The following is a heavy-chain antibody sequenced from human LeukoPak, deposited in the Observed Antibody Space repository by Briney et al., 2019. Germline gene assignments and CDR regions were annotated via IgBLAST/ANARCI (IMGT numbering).Heavy chain of an antibody. CDR3: ARVRYYDILTGYGPPMDYGMDV. Sequence: SENLSLTCTVSGGSISSYYWSWIRQPAGKGLEWIGRIYTSGSTNYNPSLKSRVTMSVDTSKNQFSLKLSSVTAADTAVYYCARVRYYDILTGYGPPMDYGMDVWGQGTTVTVSS. D-gene: IGHD3-9*01. CDR2: IYTSGST. CDR1: GGSISSYY. J-gene: IGHJ6*02. V-gene: IGHV4-4*07.